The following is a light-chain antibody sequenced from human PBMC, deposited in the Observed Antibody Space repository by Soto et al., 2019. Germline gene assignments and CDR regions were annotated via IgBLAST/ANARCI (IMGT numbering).Light chain of an antibody. J-gene: IGLJ1*01. Sequence: QSALTQSPSASGSPGQSVTISCTGTSSYIGGYNSVSWYQQHPGKAPKVMIYDVSKRPSGVPDRFSGPKSGNTASLTVSALQAEDEADYYCSSYTDRNNLVFGTGTKVTVL. CDR1: SSYIGGYNS. CDR3: SSYTDRNNLV. CDR2: DVS. V-gene: IGLV2-8*01.